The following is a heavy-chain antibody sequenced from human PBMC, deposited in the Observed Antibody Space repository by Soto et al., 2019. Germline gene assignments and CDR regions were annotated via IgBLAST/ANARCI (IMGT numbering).Heavy chain of an antibody. CDR3: VRVGLNRNYDFAF. Sequence: QVQLVQSGAEVKKPGASVKVSCKASGYTFNSYYIHWVRQAPGQGLEWMGWINPNSDVTGYAQSFQGRVTMTRDMSMTTDYMDLIRLRSDDTAVYYCVRVGLNRNYDFAFWGQGTLITVSS. CDR2: INPNSDVT. V-gene: IGHV1-2*02. J-gene: IGHJ4*02. CDR1: GYTFNSYY. D-gene: IGHD3-16*01.